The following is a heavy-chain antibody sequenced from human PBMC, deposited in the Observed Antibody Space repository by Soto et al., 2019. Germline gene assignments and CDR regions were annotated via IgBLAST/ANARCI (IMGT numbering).Heavy chain of an antibody. CDR2: INSDGSST. D-gene: IGHD5-18*01. V-gene: IGHV3-74*01. J-gene: IGHJ6*02. CDR1: GFTFSSYW. CDR3: ARSQSDTAMTNYYYYYGMDV. Sequence: EVQLVESGGGLVQPGGSLRLSCAASGFTFSSYWMHWVRQAPGKGLVWVSRINSDGSSTSYADSVKGRFTISRDNAKNTLYLQMNSLRAVDTAVYYCARSQSDTAMTNYYYYYGMDVWGQGTTVTVSS.